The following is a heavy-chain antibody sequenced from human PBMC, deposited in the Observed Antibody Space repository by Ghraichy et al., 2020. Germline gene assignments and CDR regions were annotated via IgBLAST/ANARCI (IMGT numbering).Heavy chain of an antibody. D-gene: IGHD6-13*01. J-gene: IGHJ6*02. Sequence: SETLSLTCTVFGGSISSYYWSWIRQPAGKGLEWIGRIYTSGSTNYNPSLKSRVTMSVDTSKNQFSLKLSSVTAADTAVYYCARDLEPAGTYYYYGMDVWGQGTTVTVSS. CDR3: ARDLEPAGTYYYYGMDV. CDR1: GGSISSYY. CDR2: IYTSGST. V-gene: IGHV4-4*07.